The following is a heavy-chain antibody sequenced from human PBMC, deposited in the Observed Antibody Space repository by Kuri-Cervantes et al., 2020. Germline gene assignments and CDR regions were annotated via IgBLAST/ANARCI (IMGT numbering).Heavy chain of an antibody. CDR3: AKDTTDYYYGMDV. J-gene: IGHJ6*02. CDR1: GFTFSSYW. CDR2: ITWDGGST. V-gene: IGHV3-43*01. Sequence: GGSLRLSCAASGFTFSSYWMHWVRQAPGKGLEWVSLITWDGGSTYYADSVKGRFTISRDNSKNSLYLQTNSLRTEDTALYFCAKDTTDYYYGMDVWGQGTTVTVSS.